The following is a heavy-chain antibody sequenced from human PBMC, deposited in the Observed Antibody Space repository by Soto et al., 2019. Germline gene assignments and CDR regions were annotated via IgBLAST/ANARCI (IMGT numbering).Heavy chain of an antibody. V-gene: IGHV1-46*01. Sequence: QVQLIQYGAEVTKPGASVKVACKASGYTFTKFHIHWVRQAAGKGLEWMGLIDPSGGITRDAQRFQGRSTMTRYTSTSSGDMELRSLTSEDTAVYYCARDVIGRDNDETLGYDFDHGGQGTRVTVSS. J-gene: IGHJ4*02. D-gene: IGHD5-18*01. CDR2: IDPSGGIT. CDR1: GYTFTKFH. CDR3: ARDVIGRDNDETLGYDFDH.